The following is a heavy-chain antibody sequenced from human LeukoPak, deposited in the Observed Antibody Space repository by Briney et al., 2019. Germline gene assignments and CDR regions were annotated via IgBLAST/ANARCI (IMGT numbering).Heavy chain of an antibody. CDR3: ARAGHYYYMDV. CDR2: MNPNSGNT. Sequence: ASVKVSCKASGYTFTNYDINWVRQATGQGLEWMGWMNPNSGNTGYAQKFQGRVTITRNTSISTAYMELSSLRSEDTAVYYCARAGHYYYMDVWGKGTTVTVSS. J-gene: IGHJ6*03. V-gene: IGHV1-8*03. CDR1: GYTFTNYD.